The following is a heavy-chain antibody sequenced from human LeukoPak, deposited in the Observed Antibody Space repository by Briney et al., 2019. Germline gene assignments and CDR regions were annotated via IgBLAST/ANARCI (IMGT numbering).Heavy chain of an antibody. CDR2: INPSGGST. Sequence: ASVKVSCKASGYTFTSYGISWVRQAPGQGLEWMGIINPSGGSTSNAQKFQGRVTMTRDTSTSTVYMELSSLRSEDTAVYYCARDFYSNRWHFDYWGQGTQVTVSS. D-gene: IGHD6-13*01. CDR3: ARDFYSNRWHFDY. CDR1: GYTFTSYG. V-gene: IGHV1-46*01. J-gene: IGHJ4*02.